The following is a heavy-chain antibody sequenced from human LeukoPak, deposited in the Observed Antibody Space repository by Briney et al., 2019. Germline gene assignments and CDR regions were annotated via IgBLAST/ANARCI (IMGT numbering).Heavy chain of an antibody. CDR3: ARDQTQWLAIDY. CDR2: MFHSGNT. Sequence: SETLSLTCTVSGYFISSGYYWGWIRQSPGKGLEWIGTMFHSGNTYYNPSLNSRVTLSVDTSKNQFSLELNSVTAADTAVYYCARDQTQWLAIDYWGQGTLVTVSS. D-gene: IGHD6-19*01. CDR1: GYFISSGYY. J-gene: IGHJ4*02. V-gene: IGHV4-38-2*02.